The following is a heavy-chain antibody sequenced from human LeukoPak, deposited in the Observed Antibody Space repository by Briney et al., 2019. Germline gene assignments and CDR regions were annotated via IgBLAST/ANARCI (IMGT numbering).Heavy chain of an antibody. CDR3: ARDGQDIVVVVAATIFDY. Sequence: PGRSLRLSCAASGFTFSSYGMHWVRQAPGKGLEWVAVISYDGSNKYYADSVKGRFTISRDNSKNTLYLQMNSLRAEDTAVYYCARDGQDIVVVVAATIFDYWGQGTLVTVSS. V-gene: IGHV3-30*03. CDR2: ISYDGSNK. D-gene: IGHD2-15*01. J-gene: IGHJ4*02. CDR1: GFTFSSYG.